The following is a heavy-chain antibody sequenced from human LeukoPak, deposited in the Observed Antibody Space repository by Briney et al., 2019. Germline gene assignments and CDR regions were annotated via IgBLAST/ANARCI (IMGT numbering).Heavy chain of an antibody. CDR1: GYTLTGYY. CDR2: INPNSGGT. Sequence: GASVKVSCKASGYTLTGYYMHLVRQAPGQGLEWMGRINPNSGGTNYAQKFQGRVAMTRDTSISTAYMELSRLRSDDTAVYYCAREPPPDYDFWSRHLDYWGQGTLVTVSS. D-gene: IGHD3-3*01. V-gene: IGHV1-2*02. J-gene: IGHJ4*02. CDR3: AREPPPDYDFWSRHLDY.